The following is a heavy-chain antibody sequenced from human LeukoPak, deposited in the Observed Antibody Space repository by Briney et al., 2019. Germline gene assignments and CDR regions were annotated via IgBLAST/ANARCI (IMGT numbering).Heavy chain of an antibody. CDR2: INGDGRHT. D-gene: IGHD6-19*01. CDR1: GFTFSNYA. Sequence: GGSLRLSCAASGFTFSNYAMSWVRQAPGKGLVWVSHINGDGRHTGYADSVKGRFTISRDNAKDTVYLQMNGLRAEDTAVYYCARGTSDWPGVDYWGQGTLVTVSS. J-gene: IGHJ4*02. CDR3: ARGTSDWPGVDY. V-gene: IGHV3-74*01.